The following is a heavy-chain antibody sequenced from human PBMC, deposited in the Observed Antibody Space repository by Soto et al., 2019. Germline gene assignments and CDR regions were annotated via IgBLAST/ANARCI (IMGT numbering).Heavy chain of an antibody. D-gene: IGHD4-17*01. CDR1: GGSISSGGYY. CDR3: ARGIDYPNWFDL. J-gene: IGHJ5*02. CDR2: IYYSGST. V-gene: IGHV4-31*02. Sequence: SETLSLTCTVSGGSISSGGYYWSWIRQHPGKGLEWIGYIYYSGSTYYNPSLKSRVTISVDTSKNQFSLKLSSVTAADTAVYYCARGIDYPNWFDLWGQGALVTVS.